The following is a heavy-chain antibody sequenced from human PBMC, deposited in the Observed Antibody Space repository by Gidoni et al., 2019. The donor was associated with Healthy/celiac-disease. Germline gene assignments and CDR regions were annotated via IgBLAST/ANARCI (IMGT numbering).Heavy chain of an antibody. Sequence: QVQLQQWGAGLLKPSETLSLTCAVYGGSFSGYYWSWIRQPPGKGLEWIGEINHSGSTNYNPSLKSRVTISVDTSKNQFSLKLSSVTAADTAVYYCASGYSSSSMIFDYWGQGTLVTVSS. CDR2: INHSGST. J-gene: IGHJ4*02. V-gene: IGHV4-34*01. CDR3: ASGYSSSSMIFDY. CDR1: GGSFSGYY. D-gene: IGHD6-6*01.